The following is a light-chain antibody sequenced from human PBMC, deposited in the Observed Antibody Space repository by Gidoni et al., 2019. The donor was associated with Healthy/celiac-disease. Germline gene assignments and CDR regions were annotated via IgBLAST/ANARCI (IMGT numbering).Light chain of an antibody. V-gene: IGKV4-1*01. CDR3: QQYYSTPPPT. CDR2: WAS. J-gene: IGKJ3*01. CDR1: QSVLYSSNNKNY. Sequence: DIVMTQSPDSLAVSLGERATINCKSSQSVLYSSNNKNYLAWYQQKPGQPPKLLIYWASTRESGVPDRFSGSGSGTDFTLTISSRQAEDVAVYYCQQYYSTPPPTFGPGTKVDIK.